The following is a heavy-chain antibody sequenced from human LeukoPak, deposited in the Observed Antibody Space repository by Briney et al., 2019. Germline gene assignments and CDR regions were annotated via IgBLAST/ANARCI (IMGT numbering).Heavy chain of an antibody. Sequence: ASVKVSCKASGYIFTSYFIHWVRQAPGQGLEWMGIINPRNGSTSYARKLQGRVTMTSDTSTSTVYMELSSLRSEDTAVYYCATVRGSGWEYYFDYWGQGTLVTVSS. V-gene: IGHV1-46*04. CDR3: ATVRGSGWEYYFDY. CDR1: GYIFTSYF. D-gene: IGHD6-19*01. CDR2: INPRNGST. J-gene: IGHJ4*02.